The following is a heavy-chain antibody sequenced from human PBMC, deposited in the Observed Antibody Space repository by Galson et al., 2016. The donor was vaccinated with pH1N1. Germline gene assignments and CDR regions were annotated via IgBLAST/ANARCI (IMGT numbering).Heavy chain of an antibody. Sequence: TLSLTCTVSGGSISSSSYYWDWIRQPAGKGLEYIGYIYTSGSTNYNPSLKSRFIISVDTSKNQVSLKLSSVTAADTAIYYCARGTIDSAGSGNYYSNYYYGMDVWGKGTMVTVSS. D-gene: IGHD3-10*01. V-gene: IGHV4-61*09. CDR3: ARGTIDSAGSGNYYSNYYYGMDV. CDR2: IYTSGST. J-gene: IGHJ6*04. CDR1: GGSISSSSYY.